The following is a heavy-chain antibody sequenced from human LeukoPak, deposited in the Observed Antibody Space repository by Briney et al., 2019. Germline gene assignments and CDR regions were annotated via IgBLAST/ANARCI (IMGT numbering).Heavy chain of an antibody. J-gene: IGHJ4*02. CDR3: ARSRGYGDYNLARYFDY. Sequence: GESLKISCKGSGYSFTSYWIGWVRQMPGKGLEWMGIIYPGDSDTRYSPSFQGQVTISADKSISTAYLQWSSLEASDTAMYYCARSRGYGDYNLARYFDYWGQGTLVTVSS. CDR1: GYSFTSYW. D-gene: IGHD4-17*01. V-gene: IGHV5-51*01. CDR2: IYPGDSDT.